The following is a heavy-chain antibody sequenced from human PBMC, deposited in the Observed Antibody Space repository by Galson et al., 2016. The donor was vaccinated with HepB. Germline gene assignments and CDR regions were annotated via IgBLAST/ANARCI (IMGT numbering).Heavy chain of an antibody. V-gene: IGHV2-5*02. CDR3: AHFSTHGTGWYDYYFDF. CDR2: IYWDDDR. D-gene: IGHD1-1*01. J-gene: IGHJ4*02. CDR1: GFSLSSGGVG. Sequence: PALVKPPQTLTLTCSFSGFSLSSGGVGVAWIRQRPAGALELLTHIYWDDDRRYRSSLKNRLTITKDTPKNQVVLRMTHMDPVDTATYFCAHFSTHGTGWYDYYFDFWGQGTLVTVSS.